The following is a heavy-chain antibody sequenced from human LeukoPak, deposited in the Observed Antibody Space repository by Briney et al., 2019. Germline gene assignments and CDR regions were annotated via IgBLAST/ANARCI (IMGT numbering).Heavy chain of an antibody. CDR1: GFTFSSYW. CDR3: ARVRSGGTYYDY. J-gene: IGHJ4*02. CDR2: INSDGSTT. Sequence: GGSLRLSCAASGFTFSSYWMHWVRQAPGKGLVWVSRINSDGSTTSYADSVKGRFTISRDNAENTLYLQMNSLRAEDTAVYHCARVRSGGTYYDYWGQGTLVTASS. D-gene: IGHD2-15*01. V-gene: IGHV3-74*01.